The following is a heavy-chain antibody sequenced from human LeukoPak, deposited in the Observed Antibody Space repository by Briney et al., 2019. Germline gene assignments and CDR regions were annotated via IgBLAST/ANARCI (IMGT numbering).Heavy chain of an antibody. CDR3: ARVRSGNSDY. J-gene: IGHJ4*02. CDR1: GASISSYY. D-gene: IGHD2-21*02. V-gene: IGHV4-34*01. Sequence: SETLSLTCSVSGASISSYYWSWIRQPPGKGLEWIGEINHSGSTNYNPSLRSRVTISVDTSKNQFSLKLSSVTAADTAVYYCARVRSGNSDYWGQGTLVTVSS. CDR2: INHSGST.